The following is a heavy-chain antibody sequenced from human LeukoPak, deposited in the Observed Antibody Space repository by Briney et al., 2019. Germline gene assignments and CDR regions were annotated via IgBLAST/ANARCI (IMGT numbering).Heavy chain of an antibody. CDR1: GYTFTSYG. J-gene: IGHJ4*02. D-gene: IGHD6-19*01. CDR2: ISAYNGNT. Sequence: ASVKVSCKASGYTFTSYGISWVRQAPGQGLEWMGWISAYNGNTNYAQKLQGRVTMTTDTSTSTAYMELRSLRSDDTAVYYCAREGSSGWYDPLYFDYWGQGTLVTVSS. V-gene: IGHV1-18*01. CDR3: AREGSSGWYDPLYFDY.